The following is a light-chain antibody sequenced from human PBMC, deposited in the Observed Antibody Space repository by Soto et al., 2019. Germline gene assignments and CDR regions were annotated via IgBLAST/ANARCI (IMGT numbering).Light chain of an antibody. CDR2: DAS. Sequence: DIQMTQSPSTLSASVGDRVTITCRASQSISSWLAWYQQKPGKAPTLLIYDASSLESGVPSRFSGSGSGTEFTLTISRLQPDDFATYYCQQYNSYSHTFGQGTKLEIK. V-gene: IGKV1-5*01. CDR1: QSISSW. J-gene: IGKJ2*01. CDR3: QQYNSYSHT.